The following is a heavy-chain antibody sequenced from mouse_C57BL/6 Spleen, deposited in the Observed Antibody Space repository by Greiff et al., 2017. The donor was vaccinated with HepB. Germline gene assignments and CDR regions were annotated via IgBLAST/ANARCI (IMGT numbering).Heavy chain of an antibody. CDR2: IYPGDGDT. CDR3: ARGWGYSNDAMDY. J-gene: IGHJ4*01. V-gene: IGHV1-82*01. D-gene: IGHD2-5*01. Sequence: VQLQQSGPELVKPGASVKISCKASGYAFSSSWMNWVKQRPGKGLEWIGRIYPGDGDTNYNGKFKGKATLTADKSSSTAYMQLSSLTSEDSAVYFCARGWGYSNDAMDYWGQGTSVTVSS. CDR1: GYAFSSSW.